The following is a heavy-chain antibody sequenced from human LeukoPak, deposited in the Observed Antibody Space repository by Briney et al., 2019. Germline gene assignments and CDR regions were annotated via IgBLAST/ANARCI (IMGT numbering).Heavy chain of an antibody. V-gene: IGHV4-39*01. Sequence: SETLSLTCTVSGDSIGTSNYYWGWIRQPPGKGLEWLGTINSGGTPYYKASLEGRITISVDTSQNQFSLKLSSVTAADTAVYYCAGYLANHFDPWGQGTLVTVSS. CDR1: GDSIGTSNYY. D-gene: IGHD1-14*01. CDR2: INSGGTP. J-gene: IGHJ5*02. CDR3: AGYLANHFDP.